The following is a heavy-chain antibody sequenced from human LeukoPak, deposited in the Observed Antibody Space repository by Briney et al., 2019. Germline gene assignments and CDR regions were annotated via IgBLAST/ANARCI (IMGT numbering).Heavy chain of an antibody. V-gene: IGHV3-7*03. J-gene: IGHJ6*02. CDR3: ARSYSGGYLPNYYYGMDV. CDR2: IKQDGREK. D-gene: IGHD1-26*01. CDR1: GFTFSSYW. Sequence: GGSLRLSCAASGFTFSSYWMSWVRQAPGKGLEWVANIKQDGREKYYVDSVKGRFTISRDNAKNSLYLQMNSLRAEDSAMYYCARSYSGGYLPNYYYGMDVWGQGTTVTVSS.